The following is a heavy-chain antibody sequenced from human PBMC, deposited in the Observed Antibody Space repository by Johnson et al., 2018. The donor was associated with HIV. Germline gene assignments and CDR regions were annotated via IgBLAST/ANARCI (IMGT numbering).Heavy chain of an antibody. J-gene: IGHJ3*02. CDR2: ISWDGGST. CDR1: GFSVSHNY. Sequence: VLLVESGGGTVQPGGSLRLSCAASGFSVSHNYMSWVRQAPGEGLEWVSLISWDGGSTYYADSVKGRFTISRDNSKNTLYLQMNSLRAEDTAVYYCASTSSGWFYAFDIWGQGTMVTVSS. CDR3: ASTSSGWFYAFDI. D-gene: IGHD6-19*01. V-gene: IGHV3-66*02.